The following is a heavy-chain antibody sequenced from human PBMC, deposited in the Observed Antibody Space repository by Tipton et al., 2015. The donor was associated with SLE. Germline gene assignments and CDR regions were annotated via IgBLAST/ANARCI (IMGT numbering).Heavy chain of an antibody. V-gene: IGHV4-61*02. D-gene: IGHD2-15*01. CDR2: IYTSGST. J-gene: IGHJ6*02. CDR3: ARGKLTWRGAIIGADV. CDR1: GGSVSSRAYS. Sequence: TLSLTCTLFGGSVSSRAYSWGWIRQSPGEGLEWIGRIYTSGSTNYNPSLKSRVTISVDTSKNEFSLKLTSVTAADTAVYYCARGKLTWRGAIIGADVWGQGTTVNVSS.